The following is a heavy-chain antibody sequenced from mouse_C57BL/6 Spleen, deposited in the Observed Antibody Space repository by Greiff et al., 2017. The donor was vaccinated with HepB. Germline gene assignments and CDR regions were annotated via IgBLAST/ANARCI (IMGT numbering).Heavy chain of an antibody. J-gene: IGHJ2*01. Sequence: QVQLQQPGAELVRPGSSVKLSCKASGYTFTSYWMDWVKQRPGQGLEWIGNIYPSDSETHYNQKFKDKATLTVDKSSSTAYMQLSSLTSEDSAVYYCARSSSGWGYWGQGTTLTVSS. CDR1: GYTFTSYW. CDR3: ARSSSGWGY. CDR2: IYPSDSET. V-gene: IGHV1-61*01. D-gene: IGHD3-2*02.